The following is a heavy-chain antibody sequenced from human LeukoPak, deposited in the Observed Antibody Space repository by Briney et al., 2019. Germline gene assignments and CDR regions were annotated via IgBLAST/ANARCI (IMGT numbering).Heavy chain of an antibody. CDR1: GFTFSSYA. Sequence: GGSLRLSCAASGFTFSSYAMHWVRQAPGKGLEWVAVISYDGGNKYYADSVKGRFTISRDNSKNTLYLQMNSLRAEDTAVYYCARGLWFGDPEAGWFDPWGQGTLVTVSS. J-gene: IGHJ5*02. D-gene: IGHD3-10*01. CDR2: ISYDGGNK. CDR3: ARGLWFGDPEAGWFDP. V-gene: IGHV3-30-3*01.